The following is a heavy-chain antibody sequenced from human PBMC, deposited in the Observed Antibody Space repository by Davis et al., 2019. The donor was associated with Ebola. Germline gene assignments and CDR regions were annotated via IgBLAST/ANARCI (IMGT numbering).Heavy chain of an antibody. J-gene: IGHJ6*02. CDR2: ISSSSSTI. CDR3: ARDHVLDKAMVNYYYYGMDV. D-gene: IGHD5-18*01. Sequence: GESLEISCAASGFTFTDYGIHWVRQAPGKGLEWVSYISSSSSTIYYADSVRGRFTISRDNAKNSLYLQMNSLRDEDTAVYYCARDHVLDKAMVNYYYYGMDVWGQGTTVTVSS. CDR1: GFTFTDYG. V-gene: IGHV3-48*02.